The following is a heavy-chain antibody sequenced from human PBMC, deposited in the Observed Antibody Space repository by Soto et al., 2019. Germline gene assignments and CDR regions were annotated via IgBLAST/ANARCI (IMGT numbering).Heavy chain of an antibody. CDR3: ATTSDVTRRKNAFDI. D-gene: IGHD2-21*02. CDR1: YGSISSGGYS. J-gene: IGHJ3*02. V-gene: IGHV4-31*03. CDR2: IYYSGST. Sequence: SLTCTVSYGSISSGGYSWSWIRKHPGKGLEWIGYIYYSGSTYYNPSLKSRVTISVDTSKNQLSLKLSSVTAADTAVYYCATTSDVTRRKNAFDIWGQGTMVTVSS.